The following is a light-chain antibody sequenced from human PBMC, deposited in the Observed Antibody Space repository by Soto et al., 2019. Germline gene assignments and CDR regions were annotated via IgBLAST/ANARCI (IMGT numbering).Light chain of an antibody. J-gene: IGLJ2*01. Sequence: QSVLTQPPSASGTPGQRVTISCSGSTSNIGSNTVNWYQQLPKTAPKRLIYGNNQRPSGVPDRFSGSKSGTSASLAISGLQSEDEADYYCAAWDDSLNGLIFGGGTKLTVL. CDR3: AAWDDSLNGLI. V-gene: IGLV1-44*01. CDR1: TSNIGSNT. CDR2: GNN.